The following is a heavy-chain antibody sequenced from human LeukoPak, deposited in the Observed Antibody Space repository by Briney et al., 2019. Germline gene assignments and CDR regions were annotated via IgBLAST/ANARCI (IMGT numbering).Heavy chain of an antibody. J-gene: IGHJ4*02. CDR1: GYTFTSYG. V-gene: IGHV1-18*01. CDR3: ARVHYDILTGYLEGRFDDY. Sequence: GASVKVSCKASGYTFTSYGISWVRQAPGQGLEWMGWISAYNGNTNYAQKLQGRVTMTTDTSTSTAYMELRSLRSDDTAVYYCARVHYDILTGYLEGRFDDYWGQGTLVTVPS. D-gene: IGHD3-9*01. CDR2: ISAYNGNT.